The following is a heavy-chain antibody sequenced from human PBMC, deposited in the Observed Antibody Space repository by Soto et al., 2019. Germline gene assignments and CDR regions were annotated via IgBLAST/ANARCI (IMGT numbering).Heavy chain of an antibody. CDR2: IFWDDDK. Sequence: QITLKESGPTLVKPTQTLKLTCTFSGFSISDSGVGGGWIRRPPGKTLEWLALIFWDDDKRYSPSLRTRLTITEATAKNQVFRKMTNMDPVDTATYYCAHSGQWQPLYYWGQGTLVNVSS. J-gene: IGHJ4*02. V-gene: IGHV2-5*02. CDR3: AHSGQWQPLYY. CDR1: GFSISDSGVG. D-gene: IGHD6-19*01.